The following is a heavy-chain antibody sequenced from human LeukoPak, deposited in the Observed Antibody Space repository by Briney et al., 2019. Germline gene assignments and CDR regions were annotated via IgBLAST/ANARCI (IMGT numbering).Heavy chain of an antibody. Sequence: PGGSLRLSCAVSGFTVSGTYMSWVRQAPGKGLEWVSLIYSGGGTYYADSVKGRFTISRDNSKNTLYLQMNSLRADDTAVYYCARGYSGTGFWGQGTLVTVSS. D-gene: IGHD1-26*01. V-gene: IGHV3-53*01. CDR3: ARGYSGTGF. CDR1: GFTVSGTY. J-gene: IGHJ4*02. CDR2: IYSGGGT.